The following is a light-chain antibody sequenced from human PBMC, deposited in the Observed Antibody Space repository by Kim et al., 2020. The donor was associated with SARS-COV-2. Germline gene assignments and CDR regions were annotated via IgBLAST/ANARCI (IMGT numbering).Light chain of an antibody. CDR2: DAS. CDR1: QSISSC. Sequence: DIQMTQSPSTLSASVGDRVTITCRASQSISSCLAWYLQKPGKAPKLLIYDASILKSGVPSRFSGSGSGTEFTVTISSLQPDDFATYYCQQYYSYSPDTFGQGTKLEIK. CDR3: QQYYSYSPDT. J-gene: IGKJ2*01. V-gene: IGKV1-5*01.